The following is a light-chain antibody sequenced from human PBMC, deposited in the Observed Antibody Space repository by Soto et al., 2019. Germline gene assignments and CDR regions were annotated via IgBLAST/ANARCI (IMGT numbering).Light chain of an antibody. CDR2: GAS. J-gene: IGKJ5*01. V-gene: IGKV3-20*01. CDR1: QTVSSNY. CDR3: QQYGSSPPIT. Sequence: EVVLSQSPATLSLSPGERATLSCRASQTVSSNYLAWCQQRPGQAPRLLIYGASTRAAGIPDRFSGSGSGTDFTLTITRLEPEDSAVYYCQQYGSSPPITFGQGTLLEIK.